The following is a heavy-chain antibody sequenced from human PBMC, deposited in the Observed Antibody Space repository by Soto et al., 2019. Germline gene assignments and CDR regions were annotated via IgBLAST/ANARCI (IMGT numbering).Heavy chain of an antibody. Sequence: SVKVSCKASGYTFTSYGISWVRQAPGQGLEWMGWISAYNGNTNYAQKLQGRVTMTTDTSTSTAYMELRSLRSDDTAVYYCARGHPAPYSSGWYLDYWGQGTLVTVSS. CDR1: GYTFTSYG. J-gene: IGHJ4*02. CDR3: ARGHPAPYSSGWYLDY. CDR2: ISAYNGNT. V-gene: IGHV1-18*01. D-gene: IGHD6-19*01.